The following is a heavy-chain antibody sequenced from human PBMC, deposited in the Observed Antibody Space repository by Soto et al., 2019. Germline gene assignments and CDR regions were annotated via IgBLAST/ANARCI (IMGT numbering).Heavy chain of an antibody. CDR3: AHRDLGYCSGGSCYSVPPFDY. Sequence: SGPTLVKPPQTLTLTCTFSGFSLSTSGVGVGWIRQPPGKALEWLALIYWDDDKRYSPSLKSRLTITKDTSKNQVVLTMTNMDPVDTATYYCAHRDLGYCSGGSCYSVPPFDYWGQGTLVTVSS. CDR2: IYWDDDK. D-gene: IGHD2-15*01. J-gene: IGHJ4*02. CDR1: GFSLSTSGVG. V-gene: IGHV2-5*02.